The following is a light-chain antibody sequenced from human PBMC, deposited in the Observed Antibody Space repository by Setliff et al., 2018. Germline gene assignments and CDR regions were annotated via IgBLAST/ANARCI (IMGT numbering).Light chain of an antibody. CDR2: QSV. CDR3: QSYDNSLSGSGL. CDR1: SSNIGSRA. Sequence: QSALTQPPSASGTPGQRATISCSGSSSNIGSRAVNWYQQLPGTAPKLLIYQSVQRPSGVPDRFSGSKSGTSASLAITGLQAEDEADYYCQSYDNSLSGSGLFGTGTKV. J-gene: IGLJ1*01. V-gene: IGLV1-44*01.